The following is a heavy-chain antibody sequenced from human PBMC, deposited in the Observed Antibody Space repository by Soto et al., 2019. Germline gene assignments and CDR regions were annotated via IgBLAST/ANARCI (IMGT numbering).Heavy chain of an antibody. CDR3: ARGQGYCSGGSCYSSNYMDV. Sequence: GGSLRLSCAASGFTFSSYSMNWVRQAPGKGLEWVSYISSSSSTIYYADSVKGRFTISRDNAKNSLYLQMNSLRAEDTAVYYCARGQGYCSGGSCYSSNYMDVWGKGTTVTVSS. CDR2: ISSSSSTI. V-gene: IGHV3-48*01. D-gene: IGHD2-15*01. CDR1: GFTFSSYS. J-gene: IGHJ6*03.